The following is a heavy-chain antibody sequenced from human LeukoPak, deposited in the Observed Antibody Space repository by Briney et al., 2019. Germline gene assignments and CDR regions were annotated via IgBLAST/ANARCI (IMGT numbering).Heavy chain of an antibody. CDR1: GGSFSGYY. CDR2: INHSGST. CDR3: ARGEYSSSRHFFDY. J-gene: IGHJ4*02. D-gene: IGHD6-6*01. V-gene: IGHV4-34*01. Sequence: SETLSLTCALYGGSFSGYYWSWIRHPPGKGLEWIGEINHSGSTNYNPSLKSRVTISVDTSKNQFSLKLSSVTAADTAVYYCARGEYSSSRHFFDYWGQGTLVTVSS.